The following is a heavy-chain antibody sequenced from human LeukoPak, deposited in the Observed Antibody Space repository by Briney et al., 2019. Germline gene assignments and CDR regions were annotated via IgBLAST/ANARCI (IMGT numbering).Heavy chain of an antibody. V-gene: IGHV1-2*02. Sequence: ASVKVSCKASGYTFTGYYMHWVRQAPGQGLEWMGWINPNSGGTNYAQKFQGRVTMTRDTSISTAYMELSRLRSDETAVYYCARIGYSYGYSSFDPWGQGTLVTVSS. D-gene: IGHD5-18*01. J-gene: IGHJ5*02. CDR3: ARIGYSYGYSSFDP. CDR1: GYTFTGYY. CDR2: INPNSGGT.